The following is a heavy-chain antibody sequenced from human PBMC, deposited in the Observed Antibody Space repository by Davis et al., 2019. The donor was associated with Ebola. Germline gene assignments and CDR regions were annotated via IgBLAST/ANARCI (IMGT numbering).Heavy chain of an antibody. CDR2: IYYSGTT. V-gene: IGHV4-59*01. J-gene: IGHJ5*02. CDR1: GGSISSYY. Sequence: PSETLSLTCTVSGGSISSYYWSWIRQPPGKGLEWIGYIYYSGTTNYNPSLKSRVTISVDTSKNQFSLKLSSVTAADTAVYYCARHQSHNWFDPWGQGTLVTVSS. CDR3: ARHQSHNWFDP.